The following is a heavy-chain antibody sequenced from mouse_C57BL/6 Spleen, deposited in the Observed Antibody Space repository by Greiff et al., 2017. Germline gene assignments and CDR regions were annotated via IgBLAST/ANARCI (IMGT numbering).Heavy chain of an antibody. CDR3: ARDRSYVDWYFDV. D-gene: IGHD1-1*01. CDR2: INYDGSST. V-gene: IGHV5-16*01. CDR1: GFTFSDYY. Sequence: EVKLVESEGGLVQPGSSMKLSCTASGFTFSDYYMAWVRQVPEKGLEWVANINYDGSSTYYLDSLKSRFIISRDNAKNILYLQMSSLKSEDTATYYCARDRSYVDWYFDVWGTGTTVTVSS. J-gene: IGHJ1*03.